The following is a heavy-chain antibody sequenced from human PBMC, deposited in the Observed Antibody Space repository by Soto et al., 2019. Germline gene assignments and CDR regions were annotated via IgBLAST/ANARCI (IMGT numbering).Heavy chain of an antibody. CDR3: ARDCRWFEVHYGMDV. CDR2: INPSGGST. D-gene: IGHD3-10*01. V-gene: IGHV1-46*01. Sequence: GASVKVSCKASGYTFTSYYMHWVRQAPGQGLEWMGIINPSGGSTSYAQKFQGRVTMTRDTSTSTVYMELSSLRSEDTAVYYCARDCRWFEVHYGMDVWGQGTTVTVSS. J-gene: IGHJ6*02. CDR1: GYTFTSYY.